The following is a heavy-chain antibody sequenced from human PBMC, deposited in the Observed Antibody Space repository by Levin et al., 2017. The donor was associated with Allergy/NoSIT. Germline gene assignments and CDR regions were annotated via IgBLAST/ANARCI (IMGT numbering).Heavy chain of an antibody. J-gene: IGHJ4*02. D-gene: IGHD5-18*01. Sequence: GESLKISCKASGYTFTTYGITWVRQAPGQGLEWVGWITTYNGNTNYGPTVQGRVTMTTDTSTSTAYMELRSLRSDDTAVYYCARGDTTPVTTSFDSWDQGTLVTVSS. CDR2: ITTYNGNT. V-gene: IGHV1-18*01. CDR3: ARGDTTPVTTSFDS. CDR1: GYTFTTYG.